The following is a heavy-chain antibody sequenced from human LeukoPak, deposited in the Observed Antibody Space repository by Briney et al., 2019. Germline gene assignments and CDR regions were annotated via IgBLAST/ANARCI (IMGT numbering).Heavy chain of an antibody. Sequence: SETLSLTCTVSAGSISSGSYYWSWIRQPAGKGLEWIGRIYTSGSTNYNPSLKSRVTISVDTSKNQFSLKLSSVTAADTAVYYCARGVGAAAGLYYYYGMDVWGQGTTVTVSS. J-gene: IGHJ6*02. CDR2: IYTSGST. V-gene: IGHV4-61*02. CDR1: AGSISSGSYY. D-gene: IGHD6-13*01. CDR3: ARGVGAAAGLYYYYGMDV.